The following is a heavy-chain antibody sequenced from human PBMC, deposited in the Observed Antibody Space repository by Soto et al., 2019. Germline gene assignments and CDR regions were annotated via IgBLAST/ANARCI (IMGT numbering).Heavy chain of an antibody. CDR3: ARVDYYDSSGYSQYFQH. V-gene: IGHV1-46*01. J-gene: IGHJ1*01. CDR2: INPSGGST. D-gene: IGHD3-22*01. Sequence: GASVKVSCKASGYTFTSYYMHWVRQAPGQGLEWMGIINPSGGSTSYAQKFQGRVTMTTDTSTSTAYMELRSLRSDDTAVYYCARVDYYDSSGYSQYFQHWGQGTLVTVSS. CDR1: GYTFTSYY.